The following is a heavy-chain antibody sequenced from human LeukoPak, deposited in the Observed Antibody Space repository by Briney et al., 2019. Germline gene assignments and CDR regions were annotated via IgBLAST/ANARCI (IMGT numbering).Heavy chain of an antibody. V-gene: IGHV3-21*01. J-gene: IGHJ5*02. CDR2: ISSSSSYI. Sequence: GGSLRLSFAASGFTFSSYSMNWVCQAPGKGLEWVSSISSSSSYIYYADSVKGRFTISRDNAKNSLYLQMNSLRAEDTAVYYCARCPRGNATPFDPWGQGTLVTVSS. D-gene: IGHD4-23*01. CDR1: GFTFSSYS. CDR3: ARCPRGNATPFDP.